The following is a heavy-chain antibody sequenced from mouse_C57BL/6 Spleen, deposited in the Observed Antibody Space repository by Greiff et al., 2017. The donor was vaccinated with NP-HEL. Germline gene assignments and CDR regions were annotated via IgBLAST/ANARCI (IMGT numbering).Heavy chain of an antibody. CDR3: ARFHDGYRAWFAY. CDR2: INPSTGGT. J-gene: IGHJ3*01. Sequence: EVHLVESGPELVKPGASVKISCKASGYSFTGYYMNWVKQSPEKSLEWIGEINPSTGGTTYNQKFKAKATLTVDKSSSTAYMQLKSLTSEDSAVYYCARFHDGYRAWFAYWGQGPLVTVSA. V-gene: IGHV1-42*01. D-gene: IGHD2-3*01. CDR1: GYSFTGYY.